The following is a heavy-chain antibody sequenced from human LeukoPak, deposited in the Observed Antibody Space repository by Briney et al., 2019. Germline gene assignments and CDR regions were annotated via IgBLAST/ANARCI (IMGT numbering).Heavy chain of an antibody. CDR2: ISYDGSNK. Sequence: GGSLRLSCAASGFTFSSYAMHWVRQAPGKGLEWVAVISYDGSNKYYADSVKGRFTISRDNSKNTLYLQMNSLRAEDTAVYYCARVPPFIVGATIDYWGQGTQVTVSS. CDR1: GFTFSSYA. J-gene: IGHJ4*02. CDR3: ARVPPFIVGATIDY. D-gene: IGHD1-26*01. V-gene: IGHV3-30-3*01.